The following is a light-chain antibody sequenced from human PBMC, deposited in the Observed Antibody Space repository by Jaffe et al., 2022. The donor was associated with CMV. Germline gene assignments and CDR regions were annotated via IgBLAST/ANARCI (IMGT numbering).Light chain of an antibody. CDR2: DAS. V-gene: IGKV3-11*01. CDR1: QSVSKY. CDR3: QLRYNWPPIYT. J-gene: IGKJ2*01. Sequence: EVVLTQSPATLSLSPGESAILSCRASQSVSKYLGWYQQKPGQPPRLLIYDASNRATGIPVRFSGSGSGTDFTLTVSSLEPEDFAVYYCQLRYNWPPIYTFGQGTKLEI.